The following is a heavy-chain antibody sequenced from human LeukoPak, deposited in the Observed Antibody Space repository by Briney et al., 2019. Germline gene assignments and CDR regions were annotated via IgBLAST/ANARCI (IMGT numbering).Heavy chain of an antibody. D-gene: IGHD3-10*01. CDR3: ERHGSVRSPLGP. CDR2: IYATGSA. J-gene: IGHJ5*02. Sequence: SETLSLSCTVSGVSISSYYWSWIRQPPGKGLEWIGYIYATGSANYNPALSSRLTISVDTSTNQSSLNLRSATAADTAVYYSERHGSVRSPLGPWGQGTLVTVSS. CDR1: GVSISSYY. V-gene: IGHV4-4*09.